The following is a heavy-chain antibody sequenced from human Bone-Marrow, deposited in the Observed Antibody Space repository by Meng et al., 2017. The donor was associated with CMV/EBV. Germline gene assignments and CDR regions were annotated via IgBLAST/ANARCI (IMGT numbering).Heavy chain of an antibody. CDR1: GGSISSSSYY. Sequence: GSLTLSCTVSGGSISSSSYYWGWIRQPPGKGLEWIGSIYYSGSTYYNPSLKSRVTISVDTSKNQFSLKLSSVTAADTAVYYCARVVEMAKYYFDYWGQGTLVTVSS. V-gene: IGHV4-39*07. CDR3: ARVVEMAKYYFDY. D-gene: IGHD5-24*01. CDR2: IYYSGST. J-gene: IGHJ4*02.